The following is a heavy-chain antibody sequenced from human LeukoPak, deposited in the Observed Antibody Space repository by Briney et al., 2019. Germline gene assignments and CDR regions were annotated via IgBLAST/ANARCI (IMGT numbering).Heavy chain of an antibody. CDR1: GFSFSRYW. D-gene: IGHD3-10*01. CDR2: IKGDGHEK. V-gene: IGHV3-7*01. CDR3: AKEGAYPIITYDS. J-gene: IGHJ5*01. Sequence: GGSLRLSCAASGFSFSRYWMNWVRQAPGKGLEWVANIKGDGHEKNYVDSVKGRFSISRDNARNSLYLQMDSLRAEDTAVYYYAKEGAYPIITYDSWGQGALVTVSS.